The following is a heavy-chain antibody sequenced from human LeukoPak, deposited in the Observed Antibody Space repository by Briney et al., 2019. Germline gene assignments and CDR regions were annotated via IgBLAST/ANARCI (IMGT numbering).Heavy chain of an antibody. Sequence: PGRSLRLSCAASGFTFSSYAMHWVRQAPGKGLEWVAVISYDGSNKYYADSVKGRFTISRDNSKNTLYLQMNSLRAEDTAVYYCARDSGRNYDILTGQTLLGWWGQGTLVTVSS. CDR2: ISYDGSNK. CDR3: ARDSGRNYDILTGQTLLGW. CDR1: GFTFSSYA. D-gene: IGHD3-9*01. V-gene: IGHV3-30*04. J-gene: IGHJ4*02.